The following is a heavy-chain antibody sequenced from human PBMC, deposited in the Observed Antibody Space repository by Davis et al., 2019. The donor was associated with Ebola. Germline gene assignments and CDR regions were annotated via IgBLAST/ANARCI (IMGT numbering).Heavy chain of an antibody. D-gene: IGHD6-13*01. V-gene: IGHV3-21*05. CDR1: GFSFTSYS. Sequence: GESLKISCAASGFSFTSYSMNWVRQAPGKGLEWVAYISGGYTYYAESVKGRFTISRDSAKDSLYLQMNSLRAEDTAVYYCARGSSWYTYWGQGTLVTVSS. CDR3: ARGSSWYTY. J-gene: IGHJ4*02. CDR2: ISGGYT.